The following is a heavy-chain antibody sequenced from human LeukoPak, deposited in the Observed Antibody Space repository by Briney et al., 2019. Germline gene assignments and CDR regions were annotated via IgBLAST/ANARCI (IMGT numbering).Heavy chain of an antibody. J-gene: IGHJ4*02. V-gene: IGHV3-48*01. D-gene: IGHD5-24*01. CDR2: ICIDSGTT. CDR1: GFTFSDYS. CDR3: ARDYKYAFDN. Sequence: GGSLRLSCAASGFTFSDYSMNWVRQAPGKGLEWISYICIDSGTTNYADSVKGRFTISGDKAKNSLYLQMNSLRVEDTAVYYCARDYKYAFDNWGQGTLVTVSS.